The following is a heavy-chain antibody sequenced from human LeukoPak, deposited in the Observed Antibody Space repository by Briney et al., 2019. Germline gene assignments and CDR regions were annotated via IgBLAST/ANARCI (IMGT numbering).Heavy chain of an antibody. Sequence: VKVSCKASGGTFSSYAISWVRQAPGRGLEWMGRIIPILGIENYAQTFQGRVTITADNSTSTAYMELSSLRSEDTAVYYCASEIVAPPRRSYYYYYGMDVWGQGTRVTVSS. J-gene: IGHJ6*02. CDR3: ASEIVAPPRRSYYYYYGMDV. CDR2: IIPILGIE. CDR1: GGTFSSYA. V-gene: IGHV1-69*04. D-gene: IGHD6-6*01.